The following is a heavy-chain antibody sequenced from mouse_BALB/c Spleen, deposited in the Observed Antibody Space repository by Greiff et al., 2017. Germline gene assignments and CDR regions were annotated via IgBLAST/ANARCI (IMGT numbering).Heavy chain of an antibody. CDR3: ARWLLRGYFDY. D-gene: IGHD2-3*01. J-gene: IGHJ2*01. Sequence: EVKLMESGPGLVKPSQSLSLTCTVTGYSITSDYAWNWIRQFPGNKLEWMGYISYSGSTSYNPSLKSRISITRDTSKNQFFLQLNSVTTEDTATYYCARWLLRGYFDYWGQGTTLTVSS. CDR2: ISYSGST. CDR1: GYSITSDYA. V-gene: IGHV3-2*02.